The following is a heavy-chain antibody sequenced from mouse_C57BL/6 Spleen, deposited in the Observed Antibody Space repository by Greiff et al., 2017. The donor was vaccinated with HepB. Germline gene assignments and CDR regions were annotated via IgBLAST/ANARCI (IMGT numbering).Heavy chain of an antibody. CDR3: ARAWELRAWFAY. V-gene: IGHV1-55*01. Sequence: VQLQQSGAELVKPGASVKMSCKASGYTFTSYWITWVKQRPGQGLEWIGDIYPGSGSTNYNEKFKSKATLTVDTSSSTAYMQLSSLTSEDSAVFDRARAWELRAWFAYWGQGTLVTVSA. CDR2: IYPGSGST. CDR1: GYTFTSYW. D-gene: IGHD2-1*01. J-gene: IGHJ3*01.